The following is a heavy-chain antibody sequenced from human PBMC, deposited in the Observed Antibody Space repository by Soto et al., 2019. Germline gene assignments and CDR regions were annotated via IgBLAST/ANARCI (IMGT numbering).Heavy chain of an antibody. V-gene: IGHV3-74*01. CDR3: ARDAYYDMGV. CDR1: GCTFSTYW. CDR2: INSDGSTT. Sequence: EVQLVESGGGLVQPGGSLRLSCAASGCTFSTYWMHWVRQAPGKGLVWVSRINSDGSTTNYADSVKGRFTISRDNAKNTLYLQMNSLRAEDTAVYYCARDAYYDMGVWGQGTTVTVSS. J-gene: IGHJ6*02.